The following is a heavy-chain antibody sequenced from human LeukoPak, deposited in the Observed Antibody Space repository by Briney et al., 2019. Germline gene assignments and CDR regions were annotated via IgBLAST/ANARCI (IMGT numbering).Heavy chain of an antibody. J-gene: IGHJ4*02. CDR2: ISGSGGST. D-gene: IGHD3-3*01. CDR1: GFTFSRYA. V-gene: IGHV3-23*01. CDR3: AKETVKGDFWSGYPPLYYFEY. Sequence: GGSLRLSCAASGFTFSRYAMSWVRHAPGTGLEWVSAISGSGGSTYYADSVKGRFTTSTDNSKKTLYLQMNSMRAEDTAVYYCAKETVKGDFWSGYPPLYYFEYWGQGTLVTVSS.